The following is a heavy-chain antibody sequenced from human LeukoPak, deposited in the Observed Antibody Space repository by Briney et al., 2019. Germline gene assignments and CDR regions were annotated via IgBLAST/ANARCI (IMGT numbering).Heavy chain of an antibody. D-gene: IGHD6-13*01. Sequence: GGSLRLSCAASGFTFSSYSMNWVRQAPGKGLEWVSSISSSSSYIYYADSVKGRFTISRDNAKNSLYLQMNSLRAEDTAVYYCARDALAAAGFPDYWGQGTLVTVSS. CDR3: ARDALAAAGFPDY. CDR1: GFTFSSYS. CDR2: ISSSSSYI. J-gene: IGHJ4*02. V-gene: IGHV3-21*01.